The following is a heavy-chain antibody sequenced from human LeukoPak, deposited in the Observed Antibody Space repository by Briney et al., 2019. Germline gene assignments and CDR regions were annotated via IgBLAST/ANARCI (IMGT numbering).Heavy chain of an antibody. CDR2: IYYSGTS. Sequence: SETLSLTCTVSGGSIGTYYWSWIRQPPGKGLEWIGNIYYSGTSNYNPSLMSRVTISVDTSKNQFSLKLSSVTAADTAVYYCARQRLRGYYDSSGYYFDYWGQGTLVTVSS. D-gene: IGHD3-22*01. CDR3: ARQRLRGYYDSSGYYFDY. V-gene: IGHV4-59*08. J-gene: IGHJ4*02. CDR1: GGSIGTYY.